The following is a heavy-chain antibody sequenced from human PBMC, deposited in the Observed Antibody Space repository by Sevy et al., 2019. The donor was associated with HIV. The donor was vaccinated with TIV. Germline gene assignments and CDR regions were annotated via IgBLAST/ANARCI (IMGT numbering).Heavy chain of an antibody. CDR1: GFTFTTYS. CDR2: ISFSSGTI. D-gene: IGHD3-10*01. V-gene: IGHV3-48*01. J-gene: IGHJ6*02. Sequence: GGSLRLSCAASGFTFTTYSMNWVRQAPGKGLEWVSFISFSSGTIYYADSVKGRFTISKDNAKNSLYLQMNSLRAEDTAVYYCARDRITMVRGVYYGMDVWGQGTTVTVSS. CDR3: ARDRITMVRGVYYGMDV.